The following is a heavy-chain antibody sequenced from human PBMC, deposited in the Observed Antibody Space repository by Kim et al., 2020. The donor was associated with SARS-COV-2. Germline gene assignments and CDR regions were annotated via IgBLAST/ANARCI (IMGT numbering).Heavy chain of an antibody. CDR2: ISGSGGST. J-gene: IGHJ4*02. Sequence: GGSLRLSCAASEFTFSSYAMSWVRQAPGKGLQWVSGISGSGGSTYYADSVKVRFTVSRDNSKNTLFLQMNSLGAEDTAVYYCAKGRHDILTDHDYWGQGTLVTVSS. V-gene: IGHV3-23*01. CDR1: EFTFSSYA. CDR3: AKGRHDILTDHDY. D-gene: IGHD3-9*01.